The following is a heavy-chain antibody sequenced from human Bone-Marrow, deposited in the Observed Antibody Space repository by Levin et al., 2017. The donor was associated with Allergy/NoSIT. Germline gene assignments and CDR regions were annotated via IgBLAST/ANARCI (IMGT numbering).Heavy chain of an antibody. CDR1: GFTFSSYA. V-gene: IGHV3-30-3*01. CDR3: ALTGGSGAHGAFDS. D-gene: IGHD3-10*01. J-gene: IGHJ3*02. CDR2: ISYDGSNK. Sequence: PGGSLRLSCAASGFTFSSYAMHWVRQAPGKGLEWVAVISYDGSNKYYADSVKGRFTISRDNSKNTLYLQMNSLRAEDTAVYYCALTGGSGAHGAFDSWGQGTMVTVSS.